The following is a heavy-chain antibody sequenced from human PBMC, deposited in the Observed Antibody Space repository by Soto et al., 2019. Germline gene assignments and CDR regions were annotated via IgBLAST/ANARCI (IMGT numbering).Heavy chain of an antibody. Sequence: PSETLSLTCTVSGCSISSSSYYWGWIRQPPGKGLEWIGSIYYSGSTYYNPSLKSRVTISVDTSKNQFSLKLSSVTAADTAVYYCARLLRHNYYGMDVWGQGTTVTVSS. CDR1: GCSISSSSYY. D-gene: IGHD5-12*01. V-gene: IGHV4-39*01. CDR2: IYYSGST. CDR3: ARLLRHNYYGMDV. J-gene: IGHJ6*02.